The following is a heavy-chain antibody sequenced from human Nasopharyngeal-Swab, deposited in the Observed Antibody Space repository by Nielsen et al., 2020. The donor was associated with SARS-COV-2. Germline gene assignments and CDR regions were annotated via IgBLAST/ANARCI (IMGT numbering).Heavy chain of an antibody. J-gene: IGHJ6*02. CDR3: AREWLDYYYYYGMDV. Sequence: SVKVSCKASGGTFSSYAISWVRQAPGQGLEWMGRIIPILGIANYAQKFQGRVTITADKSTSTAYMELSSLRSDDTAVYYCAREWLDYYYYYGMDVWGQGTTVTVSS. D-gene: IGHD6-19*01. V-gene: IGHV1-69*04. CDR1: GGTFSSYA. CDR2: IIPILGIA.